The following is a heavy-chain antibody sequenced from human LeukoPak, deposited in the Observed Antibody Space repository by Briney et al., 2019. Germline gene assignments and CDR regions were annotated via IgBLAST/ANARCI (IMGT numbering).Heavy chain of an antibody. D-gene: IGHD4-23*01. CDR2: IYYSGST. J-gene: IGHJ4*02. CDR3: ARHFDTVEPFDY. CDR1: GGSISSYY. V-gene: IGHV4-59*05. Sequence: SETLSLTCTVSGGSISSYYWSWIRQPPGKGLEWIGSIYYSGSTYYNPSLKSRVTISVDTSKNQFSLKLSSVTAADTAVYYCARHFDTVEPFDYWGQGTLVTVSS.